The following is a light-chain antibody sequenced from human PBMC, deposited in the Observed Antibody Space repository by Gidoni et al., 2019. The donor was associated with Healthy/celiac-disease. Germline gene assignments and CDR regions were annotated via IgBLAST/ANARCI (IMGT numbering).Light chain of an antibody. Sequence: EIGLTQSPGTLSLSPGERATLSCRASQSVSSSYLAWYQQKPGQAPRLLIYGASSRATGFPDRFSGSGSGTDFTLTISRLEPEDFAVYYCQQYGSSPWTFGQGTKVDIK. CDR2: GAS. J-gene: IGKJ1*01. V-gene: IGKV3-20*01. CDR1: QSVSSSY. CDR3: QQYGSSPWT.